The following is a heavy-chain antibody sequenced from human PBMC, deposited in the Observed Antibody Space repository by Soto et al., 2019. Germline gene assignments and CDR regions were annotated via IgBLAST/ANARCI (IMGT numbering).Heavy chain of an antibody. CDR2: ISAYDGNT. D-gene: IGHD2-2*01. J-gene: IGHJ3*02. CDR3: AWSDIVVVPAAYPDAFDI. Sequence: ASVKVSCKASGYTFTSYGISWVRQAPGQGLEWMGWISAYDGNTNYAQKLQGRVTMTTDTSTSTAYMELRSLRSDDTAVYYFAWSDIVVVPAAYPDAFDIWGQGTMVTVSS. V-gene: IGHV1-18*01. CDR1: GYTFTSYG.